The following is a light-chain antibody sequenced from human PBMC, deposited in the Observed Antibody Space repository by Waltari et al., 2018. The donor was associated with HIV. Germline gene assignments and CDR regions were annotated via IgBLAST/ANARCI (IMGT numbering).Light chain of an antibody. Sequence: QSVLTQPPSVSGAPGQRVTISCTGSSSNIGAGYDVHWYQQLPGTAPTLLIYGTNNRPSGVPDRFSCSKSGASASLAIPGLQAEDEAEYYCQSYDSSLSGWVVFGGGTKVTVL. V-gene: IGLV1-40*01. CDR2: GTN. CDR3: QSYDSSLSGWVV. CDR1: SSNIGAGYD. J-gene: IGLJ2*01.